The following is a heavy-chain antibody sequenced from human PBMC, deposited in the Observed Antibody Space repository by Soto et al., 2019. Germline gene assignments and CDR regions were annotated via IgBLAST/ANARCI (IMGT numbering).Heavy chain of an antibody. J-gene: IGHJ6*02. D-gene: IGHD2-2*01. Sequence: EVQLVESGGGLVKPGGSLRLSCAASGFTFSSYSMNWVRQAPGKGLEWVSSISSSSSYIYYADSVKGRFTISRDNAKNSLYLQMHSLRAEDTAVYYCASSCSSTSCDYYFGMDVWGQGTTVTVSS. CDR3: ASSCSSTSCDYYFGMDV. V-gene: IGHV3-21*01. CDR1: GFTFSSYS. CDR2: ISSSSSYI.